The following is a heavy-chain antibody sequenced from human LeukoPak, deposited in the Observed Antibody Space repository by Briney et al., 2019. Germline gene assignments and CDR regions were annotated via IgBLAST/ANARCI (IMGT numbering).Heavy chain of an antibody. J-gene: IGHJ4*02. D-gene: IGHD3/OR15-3a*01. Sequence: ASVKVSCKASGGTFSSYAISWVRQAPGQGLEWMGRIIPIFGTANYAQKFQGRVTITTDESTSTAYIELSSLRSEDTAVYYCARDSRAPMISDYWGQGTLVTVSS. CDR2: IIPIFGTA. CDR3: ARDSRAPMISDY. V-gene: IGHV1-69*05. CDR1: GGTFSSYA.